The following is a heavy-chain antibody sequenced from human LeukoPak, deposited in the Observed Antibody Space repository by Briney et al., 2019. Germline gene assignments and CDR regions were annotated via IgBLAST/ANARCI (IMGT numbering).Heavy chain of an antibody. D-gene: IGHD3-10*01. Sequence: PGGSLRLSCEASGFTFSNYAMSWVRQAPGKGLVWVSRIKSDGSSIYADSVKGRFTISRDNAKNTLYPQMNSLRAEDTAVYYCARAVTYYYGSVTYDWFDPWGQGTLVTVSS. CDR1: GFTFSNYA. CDR3: ARAVTYYYGSVTYDWFDP. CDR2: IKSDGSSI. J-gene: IGHJ5*02. V-gene: IGHV3-74*01.